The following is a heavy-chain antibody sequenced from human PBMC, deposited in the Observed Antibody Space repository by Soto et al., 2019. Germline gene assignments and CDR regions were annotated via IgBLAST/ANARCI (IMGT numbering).Heavy chain of an antibody. V-gene: IGHV2-26*01. D-gene: IGHD5-18*01. J-gene: IGHJ4*02. Sequence: QVTLKESGPVLVKPTETLTLTCTVSGFSLSTARMGVSWIRQPPGKALEWLAHIFSNDEKSYRISLESRLTISKDTPKGQVVLTMTNMDPVDTATYYCARYVDTALVARFDFWGQGTLVTVSS. CDR2: IFSNDEK. CDR3: ARYVDTALVARFDF. CDR1: GFSLSTARMG.